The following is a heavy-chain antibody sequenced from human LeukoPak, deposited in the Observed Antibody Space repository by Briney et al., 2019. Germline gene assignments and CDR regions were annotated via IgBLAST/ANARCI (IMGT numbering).Heavy chain of an antibody. CDR3: GRTRSSGPKGYFDY. CDR2: IYYSGST. J-gene: IGHJ4*02. Sequence: SETLSLTCTVSGGSISSYYWSWIRQPPGKGLEWIGYIYYSGSTNYNPSLKSRVTISVDTSKNQFSLKLSSVTAADTAVYYCGRTRSSGPKGYFDYWGQGTLVTVSS. CDR1: GGSISSYY. D-gene: IGHD3-22*01. V-gene: IGHV4-59*01.